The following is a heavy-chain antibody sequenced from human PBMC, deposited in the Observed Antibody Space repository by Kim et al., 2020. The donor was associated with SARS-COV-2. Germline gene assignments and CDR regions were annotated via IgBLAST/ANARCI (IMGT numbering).Heavy chain of an antibody. Sequence: YYADSVKGRFTISRDNSKNTLYLQMSSLRAEDTAVYYCVKSGYSYGYFDYWGQGTLVTVSS. CDR3: VKSGYSYGYFDY. V-gene: IGHV3-64D*09. D-gene: IGHD5-18*01. J-gene: IGHJ4*02.